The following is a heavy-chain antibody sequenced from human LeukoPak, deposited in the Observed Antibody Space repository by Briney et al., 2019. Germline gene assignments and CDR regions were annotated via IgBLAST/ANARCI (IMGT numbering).Heavy chain of an antibody. D-gene: IGHD6-6*01. V-gene: IGHV3-11*04. J-gene: IGHJ6*03. CDR1: GFTFSDHY. CDR2: ISNSGRTI. CDR3: ARVIATRPHYHYYMDV. Sequence: GGSLRLSCAAPGFTFSDHYMSWIRQAPGKGLEWVSYISNSGRTIYYADSVKGRFTISRGNAENSLYLQMNSLRAEDTAVYYCARVIATRPHYHYYMDVWGKGTTVTVSS.